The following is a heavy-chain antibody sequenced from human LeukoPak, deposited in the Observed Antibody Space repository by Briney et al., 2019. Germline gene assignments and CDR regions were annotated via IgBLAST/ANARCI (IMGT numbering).Heavy chain of an antibody. J-gene: IGHJ4*02. CDR2: IYPGDSDT. V-gene: IGHV5-51*01. CDR1: GYSFTRYW. D-gene: IGHD6-13*01. Sequence: GEPLKISWKGSGYSFTRYWIGWARQMPGKGLEWMGIIYPGDSDTRYRPSFQGQVTISADKSISTAYLQWGSLKASDTAMYYCASSIGYSSSYYYWGQGTLVTVSS. CDR3: ASSIGYSSSYYY.